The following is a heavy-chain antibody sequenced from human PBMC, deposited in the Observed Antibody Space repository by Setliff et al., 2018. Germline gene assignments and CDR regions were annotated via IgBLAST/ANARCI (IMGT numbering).Heavy chain of an antibody. CDR1: VFTFSDYY. D-gene: IGHD3-22*01. V-gene: IGHV3-11*04. Sequence: PGGSLRLSCAASVFTFSDYYMTWIRQAPGKGLECISYTSNTGITTYYADSVKGRFTISRDNAKKSLYLQMNSLRAEDTATYYCVRVSKDYDSNGLYGFDIWGQGTMVTV. CDR2: TSNTGITT. J-gene: IGHJ3*02. CDR3: VRVSKDYDSNGLYGFDI.